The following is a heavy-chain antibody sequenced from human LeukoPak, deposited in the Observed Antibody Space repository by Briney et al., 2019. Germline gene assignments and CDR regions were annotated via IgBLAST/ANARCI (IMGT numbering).Heavy chain of an antibody. J-gene: IGHJ4*02. CDR2: IYTSGST. V-gene: IGHV4-4*07. CDR1: GGSISSYY. Sequence: SETLSLTRTVSGGSISSYYWSWIRQPAGKGLEWIGRIYTSGSTDYNPSLKSRITMSIDTSKNHFSLKLSSVTAADTGVYFCAREDSSSWGPFDYWGQGTLVTVSS. CDR3: AREDSSSWGPFDY. D-gene: IGHD6-6*01.